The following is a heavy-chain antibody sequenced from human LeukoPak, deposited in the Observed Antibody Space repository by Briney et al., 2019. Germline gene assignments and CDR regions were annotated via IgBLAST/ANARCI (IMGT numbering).Heavy chain of an antibody. CDR1: GFTFSTYA. CDR2: ISYDGSNT. J-gene: IGHJ3*02. V-gene: IGHV3-30*04. Sequence: GRSLRLSCAASGFTFSTYAIHWVRQAPGKGLEWVAIISYDGSNTYNADSLKGRFTISRDNSKNTVYLQMNSLRAEDTAVYYCARDSGNHPPDAFDIWGQGTMVTVSS. CDR3: ARDSGNHPPDAFDI. D-gene: IGHD3-10*01.